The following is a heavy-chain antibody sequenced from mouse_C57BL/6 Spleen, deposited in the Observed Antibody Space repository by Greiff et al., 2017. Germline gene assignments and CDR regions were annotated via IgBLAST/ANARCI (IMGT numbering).Heavy chain of an antibody. CDR3: ARGDSSWYFDV. J-gene: IGHJ1*03. D-gene: IGHD1-1*01. CDR1: GYAFSSYW. V-gene: IGHV1-80*01. Sequence: VQLQESGAELVKPGASVKISCKASGYAFSSYWMNWVKQRPGKGLEWIGQIYPGDGDTNYNGKFKGKATLTADKSSSTAYMQLSSLTSEDSAVYFCARGDSSWYFDVWGTGTTVTVSS. CDR2: IYPGDGDT.